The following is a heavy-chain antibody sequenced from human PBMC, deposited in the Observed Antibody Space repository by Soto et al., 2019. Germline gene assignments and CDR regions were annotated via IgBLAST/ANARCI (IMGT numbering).Heavy chain of an antibody. CDR1: GDSISSNNW. CDR2: IYHSGST. V-gene: IGHV4-4*02. CDR3: ARDLQQWERWFDP. Sequence: SETLSLTCAVSGDSISSNNWWSWVRQPPGKGLEWIGEIYHSGSTNYNPSLKSRVTISVDKSKNQFSLNLSSVTAADTAIYYCARDLQQWERWFDPWGQGTLVTVSS. D-gene: IGHD1-26*01. J-gene: IGHJ5*02.